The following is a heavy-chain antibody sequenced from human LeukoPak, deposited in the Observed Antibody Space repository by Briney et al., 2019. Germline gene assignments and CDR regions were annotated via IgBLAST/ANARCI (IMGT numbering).Heavy chain of an antibody. CDR2: INHSGST. J-gene: IGHJ6*03. V-gene: IGHV4-39*07. CDR3: ARSITMMTLRGHYYYMDV. Sequence: KPSETLSLTCTVSGGSISSSSYYWSWIRQPPGKGLEWIGEINHSGSTNYNSSLKSRVTISVDTSKNQFSLKLSSVTAADTAVYYCARSITMMTLRGHYYYMDVWGKGTTVTVSS. CDR1: GGSISSSSYY. D-gene: IGHD3-22*01.